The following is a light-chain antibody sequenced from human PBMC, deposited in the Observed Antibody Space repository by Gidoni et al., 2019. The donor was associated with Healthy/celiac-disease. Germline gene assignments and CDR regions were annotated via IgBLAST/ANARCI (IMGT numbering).Light chain of an antibody. CDR2: GAS. J-gene: IGKJ4*01. CDR3: QQYGRP. Sequence: TQSPGTLSLSPGERATLSCRASQSVSSSYLAWYQQKPGQAPRLLIYGASSRATGIPDRFSGSGSGTDFTLTISRLEPEDFAVYYCQQYGRPFXGXTKVEIK. CDR1: QSVSSSY. V-gene: IGKV3-20*01.